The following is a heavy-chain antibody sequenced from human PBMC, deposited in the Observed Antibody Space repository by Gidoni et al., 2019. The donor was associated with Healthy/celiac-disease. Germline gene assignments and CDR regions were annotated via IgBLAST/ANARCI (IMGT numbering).Heavy chain of an antibody. V-gene: IGHV3-30-3*01. J-gene: IGHJ6*02. CDR3: ARAMVRGVIYYYGMDV. CDR1: GFTFSSYA. Sequence: QVPLVESGGGMVQPGRSLRPSCAAPGFTFSSYAMHWCRRAPGKGLGWVAVISNDGSNKYYADSVKGRFTISRDNSKNTLYLQMNSLRAEDTAVYYCARAMVRGVIYYYGMDVWGQGTTVTVSS. CDR2: ISNDGSNK. D-gene: IGHD3-10*01.